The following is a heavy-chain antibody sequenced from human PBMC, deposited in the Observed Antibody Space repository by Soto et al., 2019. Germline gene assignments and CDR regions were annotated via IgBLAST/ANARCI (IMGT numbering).Heavy chain of an antibody. CDR3: VRADHYGPLFDQ. V-gene: IGHV3-7*01. J-gene: IGHJ4*02. D-gene: IGHD4-17*01. CDR1: GFTFTEYY. CDR2: IRQDGGEI. Sequence: PGGSLRLSCTVSGFTFTEYYMNWVRQAPGKGLEWVANIRQDGGEIYYVDSVRGRFTISRDNVKNSVYLQMDSLRVEDTALYYCVRADHYGPLFDQWGQGTLVTVSS.